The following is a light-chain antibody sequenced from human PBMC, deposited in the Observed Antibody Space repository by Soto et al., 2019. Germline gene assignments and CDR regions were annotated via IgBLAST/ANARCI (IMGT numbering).Light chain of an antibody. CDR3: SSYSLTSTKL. CDR2: DVT. J-gene: IGLJ1*01. CDR1: SSDIGGYNY. Sequence: QSALTQPASVSGSPGQSITISCTGTSSDIGGYNYVSWYQQHPGKAPKLIIYDVTNRPSGVSNRFSGSKSGNTASLTISGLQPEDEADYYCSSYSLTSTKLFGSGTKLTVL. V-gene: IGLV2-14*01.